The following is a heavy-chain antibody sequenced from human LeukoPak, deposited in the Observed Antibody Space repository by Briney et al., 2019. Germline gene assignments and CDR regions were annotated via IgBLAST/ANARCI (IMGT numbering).Heavy chain of an antibody. J-gene: IGHJ5*02. V-gene: IGHV4-39*01. CDR2: IYYSGST. CDR3: ARKEVGTPTSGWFDP. Sequence: PGGSLRLSCAASGFTVSSNYMGWVRQAPGKGLEWIGSIYYSGSTYYNPSLKSRVTISVDTSKNQFSLKLSSVTAADTAFYYCARKEVGTPTSGWFDPWGQGTLVTVSS. CDR1: GFTVSSNY. D-gene: IGHD4-23*01.